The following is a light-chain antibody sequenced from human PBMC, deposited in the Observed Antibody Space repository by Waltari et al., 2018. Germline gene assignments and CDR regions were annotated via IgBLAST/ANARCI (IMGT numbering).Light chain of an antibody. CDR2: GAS. V-gene: IGKV3-20*01. CDR1: QSVRNF. J-gene: IGKJ2*01. Sequence: DIVLTQSPGTLSLSPGERATLSCRASQSVRNFLAWYQQNPGQTPRLLIYGASSRATGIPDRFSGSGSGTDFILTINRLEPEDFAVYFCQQYSSSVMYTFGQGTKLEI. CDR3: QQYSSSVMYT.